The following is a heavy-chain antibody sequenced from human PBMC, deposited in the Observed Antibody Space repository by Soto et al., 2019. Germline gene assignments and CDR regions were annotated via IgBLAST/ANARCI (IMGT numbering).Heavy chain of an antibody. V-gene: IGHV4-34*01. J-gene: IGHJ4*02. CDR2: INHSGST. D-gene: IGHD2-15*01. Sequence: QVQLQQWGAGLLKPSETLSLTCAVYGGSFSGYYCSWLRQPPGKGLEWIGEINHSGSTNYTPSLKSRVSISPYTSKNQFSLRLISVTAADTAVYYCARTRCSSSSCRPYFDNCGQGTLVTVSS. CDR3: ARTRCSSSSCRPYFDN. CDR1: GGSFSGYY.